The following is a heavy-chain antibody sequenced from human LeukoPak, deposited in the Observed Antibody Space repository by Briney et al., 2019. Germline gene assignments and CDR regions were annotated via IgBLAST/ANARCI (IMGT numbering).Heavy chain of an antibody. D-gene: IGHD3-3*01. J-gene: IGHJ6*02. V-gene: IGHV4-30-4*01. CDR1: GGSISSGDYY. CDR3: AAIPYDFWSGSYYYYGMDV. CDR2: INHSGST. Sequence: PSETLSLTCTVSGGSISSGDYYWSWIRQPPGKGLEWIGEINHSGSTNYNPSLKSRVTISVDTSKNQFSLKLSSVTAADTAVYYCAAIPYDFWSGSYYYYGMDVWGQGTTVTVSS.